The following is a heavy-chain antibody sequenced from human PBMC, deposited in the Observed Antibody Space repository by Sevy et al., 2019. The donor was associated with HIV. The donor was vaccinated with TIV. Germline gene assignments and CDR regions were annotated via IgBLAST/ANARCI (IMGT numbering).Heavy chain of an antibody. J-gene: IGHJ5*02. Sequence: GGSLRLSCAASGFNLRDHYMHWVRQAPGKGLVWVSHITHDGGITGYADSVKGRFTISRDNAKNTMYLQMNSLRVEDMALYYCTRDMGVCTGTGCHDMGFDAWGQGTLVTVSS. CDR1: GFNLRDHY. CDR2: ITHDGGIT. V-gene: IGHV3-74*01. D-gene: IGHD2-8*01. CDR3: TRDMGVCTGTGCHDMGFDA.